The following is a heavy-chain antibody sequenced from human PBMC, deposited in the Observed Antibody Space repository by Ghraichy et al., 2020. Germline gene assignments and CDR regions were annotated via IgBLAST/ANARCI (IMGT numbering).Heavy chain of an antibody. V-gene: IGHV3-74*01. Sequence: GGSLRLSCAASGFSFNNYWMQWVRQAPGKGLVWVSRINSDGRDTIYADSVKGRFTVSRDNARNTLYLQMNSLRGEDTAVYYCAREYCRGGRCFFGTGGSHFDYWGQGTLVTVSS. CDR1: GFSFNNYW. CDR3: AREYCRGGRCFFGTGGSHFDY. J-gene: IGHJ4*02. CDR2: INSDGRDT. D-gene: IGHD2-15*01.